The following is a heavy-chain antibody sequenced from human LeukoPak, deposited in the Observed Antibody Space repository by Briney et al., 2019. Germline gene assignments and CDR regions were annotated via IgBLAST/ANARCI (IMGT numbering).Heavy chain of an antibody. CDR1: GFTFSNYW. J-gene: IGHJ4*02. D-gene: IGHD5-12*01. CDR3: ARGGFGGYDSSFDY. CDR2: INSDGSIT. V-gene: IGHV3-74*01. Sequence: GGSLRLSCAASGFTFSNYWMHWVRQGPGKELVWISRINSDGSITSYADSVKGRFTISRDNPKNTLYLQMNSLRVEDTAVYYCARGGFGGYDSSFDYWGQGTLVTVSS.